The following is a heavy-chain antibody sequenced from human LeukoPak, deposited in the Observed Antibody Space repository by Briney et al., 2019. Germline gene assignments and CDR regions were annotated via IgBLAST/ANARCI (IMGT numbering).Heavy chain of an antibody. V-gene: IGHV1-2*02. CDR2: INPNSGGT. CDR3: ARGPARITIFGVVIKGPYYFDY. Sequence: ASVKVSCKASGYTFTGYYMHWVRQAPGQGLEWMGWINPNSGGTNYAQKFQGRVTMTRNTSISTAYMELSSLRSEDTAVYYCARGPARITIFGVVIKGPYYFDYWGQGTLVTVSS. CDR1: GYTFTGYY. J-gene: IGHJ4*02. D-gene: IGHD3-3*01.